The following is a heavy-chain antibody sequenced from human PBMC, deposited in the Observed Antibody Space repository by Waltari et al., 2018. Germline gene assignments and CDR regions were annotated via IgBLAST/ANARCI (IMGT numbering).Heavy chain of an antibody. Sequence: VQSGAEVKKPGASVNVSCQASGFIFTVYYIHWLRQAPGQGLEWMGWINPNSGVTNYAQKFHGRVSMTRDTSIATAYMELKRLNSDDTAVYYCARDQYWLERKRYFDLWGRGTQVTVSS. CDR3: ARDQYWLERKRYFDL. V-gene: IGHV1-2*02. D-gene: IGHD1-1*01. CDR2: INPNSGVT. CDR1: GFIFTVYY. J-gene: IGHJ2*01.